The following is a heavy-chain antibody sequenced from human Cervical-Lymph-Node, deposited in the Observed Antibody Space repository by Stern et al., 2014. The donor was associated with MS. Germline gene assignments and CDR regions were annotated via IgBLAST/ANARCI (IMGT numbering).Heavy chain of an antibody. CDR2: ISSSSNYI. V-gene: IGHV3-21*01. CDR1: GFTFSSYS. D-gene: IGHD1-26*01. J-gene: IGHJ6*02. Sequence: EVQLVESGGGLVKPGGSLRLSCAASGFTFSSYSMNWVRQAPGKGLEWVSSISSSSNYIYYADSVKGRFTISRDNAKNSLYLQMNSLRAEDTAVYYCARDKVGATFPDEYYYYYGMDVWGQGTTVTVSS. CDR3: ARDKVGATFPDEYYYYYGMDV.